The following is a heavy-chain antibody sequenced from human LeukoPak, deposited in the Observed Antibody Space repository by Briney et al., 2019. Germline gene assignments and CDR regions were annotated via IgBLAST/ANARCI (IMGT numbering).Heavy chain of an antibody. V-gene: IGHV3-33*01. CDR1: GFTFSSYG. D-gene: IGHD6-13*01. Sequence: GGSLRLSCAASGFTFSSYGMHWVRQAPGKGLEWVAVIWYDGSNKYYADSVKGRFTISRDNSKNTLYLQMNSLRAEDTAVYYCARLSLYGSSWQKDYWGQGTLVTASS. CDR2: IWYDGSNK. J-gene: IGHJ4*02. CDR3: ARLSLYGSSWQKDY.